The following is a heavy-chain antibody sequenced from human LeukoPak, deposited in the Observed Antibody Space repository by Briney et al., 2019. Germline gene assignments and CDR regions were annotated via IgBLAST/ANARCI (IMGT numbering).Heavy chain of an antibody. CDR3: ARSTVADY. J-gene: IGHJ4*02. CDR2: IYYSGST. CDR1: VGSPSTYY. V-gene: IGHV4-59*01. D-gene: IGHD2-2*01. Sequence: PETLSLTPTVSVGSPSTYYRSWIRQPPGKGLEWIGYIYYSGSTNYNPSLKSRVTISVDTSKNQFSLKLSSVTAADTAVYYCARSTVADYWGQGTLSPSPQ.